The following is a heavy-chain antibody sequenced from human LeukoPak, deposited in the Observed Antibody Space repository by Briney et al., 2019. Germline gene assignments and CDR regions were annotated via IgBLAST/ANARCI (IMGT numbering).Heavy chain of an antibody. D-gene: IGHD2-15*01. J-gene: IGHJ3*02. CDR3: ARGRDYCSGGSCYYDAFDI. Sequence: GSVKVSCKASGYTFTSYDINWVRQATGQGLEWMGWMNPNGGNTGYAQKFKGRVTITRNTSISTAYMEMSSLRSEDTAVYYCARGRDYCSGGSCYYDAFDIWGQGTMVTVSS. CDR2: MNPNGGNT. V-gene: IGHV1-8*03. CDR1: GYTFTSYD.